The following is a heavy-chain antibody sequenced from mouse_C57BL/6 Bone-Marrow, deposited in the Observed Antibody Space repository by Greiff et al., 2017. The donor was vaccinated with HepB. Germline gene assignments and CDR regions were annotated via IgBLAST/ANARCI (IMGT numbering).Heavy chain of an antibody. D-gene: IGHD2-4*01. CDR1: GYTFTSYW. V-gene: IGHV1-64*01. CDR2: IHPNSGST. CDR3: ARSFHYDYDDAMDY. Sequence: VQLQQSGAELVKPGASVKLSCKASGYTFTSYWMHWVKQRPGQGLEWIGMIHPNSGSTNYNEKFKSKATLTVDKSSSTAYMQLSSLTSEDSAVYYCARSFHYDYDDAMDYWGQGTSVTVSS. J-gene: IGHJ4*01.